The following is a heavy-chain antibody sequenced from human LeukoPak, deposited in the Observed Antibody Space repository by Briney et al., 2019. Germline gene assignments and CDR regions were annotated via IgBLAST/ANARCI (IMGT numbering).Heavy chain of an antibody. J-gene: IGHJ4*02. CDR3: ARGWRLLGGYSYGYFDY. V-gene: IGHV4-34*01. D-gene: IGHD5-18*01. CDR2: INHSGST. CDR1: GGSFSGYY. Sequence: SETLSLTCAVYGGSFSGYYWSWIRRPPGKGLEWIGEINHSGSTNYNPSLKSRVTISVDTSKNQFSLKLSSVTAADTAVYYCARGWRLLGGYSYGYFDYWGQGTLVTVSS.